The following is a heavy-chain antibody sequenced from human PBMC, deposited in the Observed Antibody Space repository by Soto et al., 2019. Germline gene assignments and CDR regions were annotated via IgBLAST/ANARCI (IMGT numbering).Heavy chain of an antibody. V-gene: IGHV4-39*01. Sequence: QLHLQESGPGPVKPSETMSLICTVSGDSISNGDYYWGWIRQPPGKGLEWIATIHHRGNTYYDPSLRSRITISVDTSENQFSLCLSSVTATDTAIYYCARHMPPRFGADYFDYWGQGALVTVSS. J-gene: IGHJ4*02. CDR3: ARHMPPRFGADYFDY. CDR1: GDSISNGDYY. CDR2: IHHRGNT. D-gene: IGHD3-3*01.